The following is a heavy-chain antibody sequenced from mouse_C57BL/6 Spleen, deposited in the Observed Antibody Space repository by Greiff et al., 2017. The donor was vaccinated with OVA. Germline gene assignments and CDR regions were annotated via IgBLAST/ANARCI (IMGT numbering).Heavy chain of an antibody. CDR3: TTSGYGSSYEGYFDV. J-gene: IGHJ1*03. V-gene: IGHV14-1*01. CDR1: GFNIKDYY. CDR2: IDPEDGDT. Sequence: EVKLMESGAELVRPGASVKLSCTASGFNIKDYYMHWVKQRPEQGLEWIGRIDPEDGDTEYAPKFQGKATMTADTSSNTAYLQLSSLTSEDTAVYYCTTSGYGSSYEGYFDVWGTGTTVTVSS. D-gene: IGHD1-1*01.